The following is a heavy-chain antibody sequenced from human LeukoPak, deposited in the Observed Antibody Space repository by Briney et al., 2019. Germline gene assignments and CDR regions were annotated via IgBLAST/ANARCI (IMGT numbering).Heavy chain of an antibody. J-gene: IGHJ5*02. Sequence: GGSLRLSCAASGFTFSSYAMSWVRQAPGKGLEWVSAISGSGGSTYYADSVKGRFTISRDNSKNTQYLQMNSLRAEDTAVYYCAKTPYYYDSSGQTNWFDPWGQGTLVTVSS. CDR3: AKTPYYYDSSGQTNWFDP. CDR2: ISGSGGST. CDR1: GFTFSSYA. D-gene: IGHD3-22*01. V-gene: IGHV3-23*01.